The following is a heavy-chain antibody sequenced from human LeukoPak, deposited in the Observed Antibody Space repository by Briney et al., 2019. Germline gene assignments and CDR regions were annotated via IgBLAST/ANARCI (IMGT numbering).Heavy chain of an antibody. D-gene: IGHD2-15*01. CDR2: ISYDGSNK. V-gene: IGHV3-30*18. CDR1: GFTFSSYG. J-gene: IGHJ4*02. CDR3: AKEMGYCSGGSCYGFDY. Sequence: GGSLRLSCAASGFTFSSYGMHWVRQAPGKGLEWVAVISYDGSNKYYADSVKGRFTISRDNSKNTLYLQMNSQRAEDTAVYYCAKEMGYCSGGSCYGFDYWGQGTLVTVSS.